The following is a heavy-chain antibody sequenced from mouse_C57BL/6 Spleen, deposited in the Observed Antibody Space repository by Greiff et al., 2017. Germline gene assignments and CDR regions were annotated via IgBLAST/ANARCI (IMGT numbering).Heavy chain of an antibody. CDR3: ARSSNLYYFDY. J-gene: IGHJ2*01. Sequence: VKLQQSGAELVRPGTSVKVSCKASGYAFTNYLIEWVKQRPGQGLEWIGVINPGSGGTNYNEKFKGKATLTADKSSSTAYMQLSSLTSEDSAVYFCARSSNLYYFDYWGQGTTLTVSS. V-gene: IGHV1-54*01. CDR1: GYAFTNYL. CDR2: INPGSGGT.